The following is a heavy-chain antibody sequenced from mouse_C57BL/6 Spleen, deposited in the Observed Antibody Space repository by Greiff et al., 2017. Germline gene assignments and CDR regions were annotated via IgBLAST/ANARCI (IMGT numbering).Heavy chain of an antibody. Sequence: EVKLMESGPGLVKPSQSLSLTCSVTGYSITSGYYWNWIRQFPGNKLEWMGYISYDGSNNYNPSLKNRISITRDTSKNQFFLKLNSVTTEDTATYYCARDRNSNYGAMDYWGQGTSVTVSS. J-gene: IGHJ4*01. CDR2: ISYDGSN. CDR1: GYSITSGYY. V-gene: IGHV3-6*01. CDR3: ARDRNSNYGAMDY. D-gene: IGHD2-5*01.